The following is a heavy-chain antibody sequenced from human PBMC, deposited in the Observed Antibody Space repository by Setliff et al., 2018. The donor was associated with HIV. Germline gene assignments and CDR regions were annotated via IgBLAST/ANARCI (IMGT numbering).Heavy chain of an antibody. J-gene: IGHJ5*02. Sequence: LSLPCAVPGGSISSNPYYWGWIRQPPGKGLEWIGSVSQSGTTYYNPSLKSRITISVDRSKNLFSLKLISVTAADQGVYYCARVPVAGANWFDPWGLGTLVTVSS. CDR2: VSQSGTT. V-gene: IGHV4-39*01. D-gene: IGHD2-21*01. CDR1: GGSISSNPYY. CDR3: ARVPVAGANWFDP.